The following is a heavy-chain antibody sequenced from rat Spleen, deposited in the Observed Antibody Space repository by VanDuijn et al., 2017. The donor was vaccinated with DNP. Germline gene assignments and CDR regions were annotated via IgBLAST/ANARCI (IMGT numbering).Heavy chain of an antibody. CDR2: INYSGST. V-gene: IGHV3-1*01. J-gene: IGHJ3*01. CDR1: GFSITSNY. CDR3: ARSLDSSGYGTFAY. Sequence: EVQLQESGPGLVKPSQSLSLTCSVTGFSITSNYWAWIRKLPGNKMEWIGYINYSGSTGYNPSLKSRISITRDTSKNQFFLQLNSVTTEDTATYYCARSLDSSGYGTFAYWGQGTLVTVSS. D-gene: IGHD4-3*01.